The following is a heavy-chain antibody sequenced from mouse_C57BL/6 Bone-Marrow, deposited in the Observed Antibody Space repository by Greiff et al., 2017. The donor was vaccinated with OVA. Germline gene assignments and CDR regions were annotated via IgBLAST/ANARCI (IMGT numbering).Heavy chain of an antibody. CDR2: ISYDGSN. D-gene: IGHD2-3*01. Sequence: EVQRVESGPGLVKPSQSLSLTCSVTGYSITSGYYWNWIRQFPGNKLEWMGYISYDGSNNYNPSLKNRISITRDTSKNQFFLKLNSVTTEDTATYYCAREAYDGYYYFDYWGQGTTLTVSS. V-gene: IGHV3-6*01. CDR3: AREAYDGYYYFDY. J-gene: IGHJ2*01. CDR1: GYSITSGYY.